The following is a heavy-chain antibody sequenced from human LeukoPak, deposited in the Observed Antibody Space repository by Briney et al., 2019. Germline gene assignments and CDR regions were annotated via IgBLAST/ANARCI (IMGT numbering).Heavy chain of an antibody. D-gene: IGHD2-2*01. CDR1: GFTFSSYA. V-gene: IGHV3-30-3*01. CDR3: ARSRLGYCSSTSCSFYYYYYYMDV. J-gene: IGHJ6*03. Sequence: GGSLRLSCAASGFTFSSYAMHWVRQAPGKGLEWVAVISYDGSNKYYADSVKGRFTISRDNSKNTLYLQMNSLRAEDTAVYYCARSRLGYCSSTSCSFYYYYYYMDVWGKWTTVTVSS. CDR2: ISYDGSNK.